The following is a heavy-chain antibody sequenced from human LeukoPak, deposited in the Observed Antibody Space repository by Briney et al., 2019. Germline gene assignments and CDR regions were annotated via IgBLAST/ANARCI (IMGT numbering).Heavy chain of an antibody. CDR3: ANGGAPTTRPFDY. D-gene: IGHD1-1*01. J-gene: IGHJ4*02. V-gene: IGHV3-23*01. Sequence: PGRSLRLSCAASGFTFATYAVTWVRQAPGKGLEWVSSISGSGGSTYYADSVKGRFTISRDDSKNTLYLQMNGLRAEDTAIYYCANGGAPTTRPFDYWGQGTLVTVSS. CDR2: ISGSGGST. CDR1: GFTFATYA.